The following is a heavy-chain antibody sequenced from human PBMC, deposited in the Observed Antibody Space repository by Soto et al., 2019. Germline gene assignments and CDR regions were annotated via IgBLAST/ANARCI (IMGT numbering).Heavy chain of an antibody. D-gene: IGHD6-19*01. CDR1: GFTVSSNY. Sequence: GGSLRLSCAASGFTVSSNYMSWVRQAPGKGLEWVSVIYSGGSTYYADSVKGRFTISRDNSKNTLYLQMNSLRAEDTAVYYCAGGYSSGWYPDYFDYWGQGTLVTVSS. CDR2: IYSGGST. J-gene: IGHJ4*02. CDR3: AGGYSSGWYPDYFDY. V-gene: IGHV3-53*01.